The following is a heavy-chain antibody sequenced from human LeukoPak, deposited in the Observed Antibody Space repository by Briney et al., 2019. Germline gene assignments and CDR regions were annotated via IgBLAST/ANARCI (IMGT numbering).Heavy chain of an antibody. CDR3: ARDFYLYDFWSGPFDY. CDR1: GFTFSSYW. D-gene: IGHD3-3*01. Sequence: GGSLRLSCAASGFTFSSYWMSWVRQAPGKGLEWVANIKQDGSEKYYVDFVKGRFTISRDNAKNSLYLQMNSLRAEDTAVYYCARDFYLYDFWSGPFDYWGQGTLVTVSS. CDR2: IKQDGSEK. V-gene: IGHV3-7*01. J-gene: IGHJ4*02.